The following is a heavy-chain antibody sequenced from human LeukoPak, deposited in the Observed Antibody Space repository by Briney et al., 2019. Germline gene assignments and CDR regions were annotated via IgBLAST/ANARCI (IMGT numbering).Heavy chain of an antibody. CDR1: GYTFTSYD. D-gene: IGHD3-10*01. J-gene: IGHJ6*02. CDR2: MNPNSGNT. V-gene: IGHV1-8*01. CDR3: ARDALLLWFGELLRYGMDV. Sequence: ASVKVSCKASGYTFTSYDINWVRQATGQGLEWMGWMNPNSGNTGYAQKFQGRVTMTRNTSISTAYMELSSLRSEDTAVYYCARDALLLWFGELLRYGMDVWGQGTTVTVSS.